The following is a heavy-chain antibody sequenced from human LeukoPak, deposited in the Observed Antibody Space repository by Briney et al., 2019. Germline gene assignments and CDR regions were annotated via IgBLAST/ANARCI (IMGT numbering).Heavy chain of an antibody. CDR2: IRSKAYGGTT. CDR3: TRDGIVVVPAAIQFPDY. J-gene: IGHJ4*02. CDR1: GFTFGDYA. Sequence: PGGSLRLSCTASGFTFGDYAMSWVRQAPGKGLEWVGFIRSKAYGGTTEYAASVKGRFTISRDDSKSIAYLQMNSLKTEDTAVYYCTRDGIVVVPAAIQFPDYWGQGTLVTVSS. V-gene: IGHV3-49*04. D-gene: IGHD2-2*02.